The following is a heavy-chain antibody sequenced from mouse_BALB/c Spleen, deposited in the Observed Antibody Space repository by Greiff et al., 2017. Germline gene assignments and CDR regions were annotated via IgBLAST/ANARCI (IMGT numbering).Heavy chain of an antibody. D-gene: IGHD2-4*01. Sequence: EVQRVESGGGLVQPGGSLRLSCATSGFTFTDYYMSWVRQPPGKALEWLGFIRNKANGYTTEYSASVKGRFTISSDNSQSILYLQMNTLRAEDSATYYCARDNDYDYWGQGTTLTVSS. CDR3: ARDNDYDY. J-gene: IGHJ2*01. CDR1: GFTFTDYY. V-gene: IGHV7-3*02. CDR2: IRNKANGYTT.